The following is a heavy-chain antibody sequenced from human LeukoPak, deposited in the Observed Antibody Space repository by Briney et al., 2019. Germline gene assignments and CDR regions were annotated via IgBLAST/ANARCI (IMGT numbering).Heavy chain of an antibody. CDR2: ISGYNGNT. J-gene: IGHJ4*02. V-gene: IGHV1-18*01. Sequence: GASVKVSCKASGYTFSSYGINWVRQAPGQGLEWVGWISGYNGNTKYAQKFQGRVTMTTGTSTSTAYMELSSLRSEDTAVYYCARGYGSGSSTSFDYWGQGTLVTVSS. CDR1: GYTFSSYG. CDR3: ARGYGSGSSTSFDY. D-gene: IGHD3-10*01.